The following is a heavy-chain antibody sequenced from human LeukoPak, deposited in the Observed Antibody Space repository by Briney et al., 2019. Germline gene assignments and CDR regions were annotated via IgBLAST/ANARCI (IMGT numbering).Heavy chain of an antibody. CDR2: ISGSGGST. CDR1: GFTFSSYA. Sequence: GGSLRLSCAASGFTFSSYATSWVRQAPGKGLEWVSAISGSGGSTYYADSVKGRFTISRDNSKNTLYLQMNSLRAEDTAVYYCAKARGVNIVVVPSPFDYWGQGTLVTVSS. V-gene: IGHV3-23*01. CDR3: AKARGVNIVVVPSPFDY. D-gene: IGHD2-2*01. J-gene: IGHJ4*02.